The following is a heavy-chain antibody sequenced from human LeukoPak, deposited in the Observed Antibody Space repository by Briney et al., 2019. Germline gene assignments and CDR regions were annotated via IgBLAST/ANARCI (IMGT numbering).Heavy chain of an antibody. V-gene: IGHV3-21*01. CDR1: GFIFSSYT. CDR2: ISSSSTYI. D-gene: IGHD6-13*01. Sequence: PGGSLRLSCATSGFIFSSYTMNWVRQAPGKGLEWVSSISSSSTYIYYADSVKGRFTISRDNAKNSLYLQMNSLRAEDTALYYCARDEYSSSATNWGQGTLVTVSS. CDR3: ARDEYSSSATN. J-gene: IGHJ4*02.